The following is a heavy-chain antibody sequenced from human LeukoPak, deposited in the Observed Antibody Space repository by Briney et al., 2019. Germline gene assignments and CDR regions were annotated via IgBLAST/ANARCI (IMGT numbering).Heavy chain of an antibody. J-gene: IGHJ6*03. CDR2: INPNSGGT. D-gene: IGHD2-2*01. CDR3: ARDSPAAHYYYYYYMDV. Sequence: ASVKVSCKASGGTFSSYTISWVRQAPGQGLEWMGWINPNSGGTNYAQKFQGRVTMTRDTSITTAYMELSRLRSDDTAVYYCARDSPAAHYYYYYYMDVWGKGTTVTVSS. V-gene: IGHV1-2*02. CDR1: GGTFSSYT.